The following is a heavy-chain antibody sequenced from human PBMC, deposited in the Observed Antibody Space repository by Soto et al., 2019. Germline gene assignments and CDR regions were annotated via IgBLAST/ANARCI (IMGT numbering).Heavy chain of an antibody. CDR3: ARSIVVVPAANYYYYGMDV. V-gene: IGHV4-59*01. CDR2: IYYSGST. D-gene: IGHD2-2*01. CDR1: GGSISSYY. Sequence: SETLSLTCTVSGGSISSYYWSWIRQPPAKGLEWRGYIYYSGSTNYNPSLKSRVTISVDTSKNHFSLKLSSVTAADTAVYYCARSIVVVPAANYYYYGMDVWGQGTTVTVSS. J-gene: IGHJ6*02.